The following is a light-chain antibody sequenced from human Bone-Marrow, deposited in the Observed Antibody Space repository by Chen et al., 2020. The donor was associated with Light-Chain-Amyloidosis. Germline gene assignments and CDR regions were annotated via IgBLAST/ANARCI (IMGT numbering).Light chain of an antibody. CDR3: QQYYSTPYT. Sequence: DIVMTQSPDSLAVSLGERATINCKSSQSVLYSSNNKNYLAWYQQKPGQPPKLLIYWASTRESGVPDRFSGSGSGTDFTHTISSLQAEDVAVYDCQQYYSTPYTFGQGTKLEIK. CDR2: WAS. V-gene: IGKV4-1*01. CDR1: QSVLYSSNNKNY. J-gene: IGKJ2*01.